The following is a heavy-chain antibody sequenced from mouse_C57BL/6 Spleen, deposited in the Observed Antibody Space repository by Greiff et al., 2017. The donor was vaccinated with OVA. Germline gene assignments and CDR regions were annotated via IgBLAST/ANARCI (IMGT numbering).Heavy chain of an antibody. V-gene: IGHV1-80*01. CDR1: GYAFSSYW. CDR3: ARRWDGYYRYFDV. Sequence: QVHVKQSGAELVKPGASVKISCKASGYAFSSYWMNWVKQRPGKGLEWIGQIYPGDGDTNYNGKFKGKATLTADKSSSTAYMQLSSLTSEDSAVYFCARRWDGYYRYFDVWGTGTTVTVSS. CDR2: IYPGDGDT. J-gene: IGHJ1*03. D-gene: IGHD2-3*01.